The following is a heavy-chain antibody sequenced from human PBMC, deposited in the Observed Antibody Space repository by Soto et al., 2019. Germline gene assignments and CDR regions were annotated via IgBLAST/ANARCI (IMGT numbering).Heavy chain of an antibody. D-gene: IGHD6-25*01. CDR1: GGSFSGYY. V-gene: IGHV4-34*01. CDR2: INHSGST. Sequence: QVQLPQWGAGLLKPSETLSLTCAVYGGSFSGYYWSWIRQHPGKGLEWIGEINHSGSTNYNPSLKSRVTISVDTSKNQFSLKLSSVTAADTAVYYCARMWGGYNSPWGQGTLVTVSS. J-gene: IGHJ5*02. CDR3: ARMWGGYNSP.